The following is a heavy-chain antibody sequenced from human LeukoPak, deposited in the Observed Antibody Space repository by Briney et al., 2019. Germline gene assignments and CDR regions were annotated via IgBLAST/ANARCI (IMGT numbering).Heavy chain of an antibody. Sequence: GASVKVSCKASGYTFTSYGISWVRQAPGQGLEWRGWISAYNGNTNYAQKLLGRVTMTTDTSTSTAYMELSSLRSEDTAVYYCARKNRPGVPAAMLVYYYGMDVWGQGTTVTVSS. J-gene: IGHJ6*02. D-gene: IGHD2-2*01. CDR2: ISAYNGNT. CDR1: GYTFTSYG. V-gene: IGHV1-18*01. CDR3: ARKNRPGVPAAMLVYYYGMDV.